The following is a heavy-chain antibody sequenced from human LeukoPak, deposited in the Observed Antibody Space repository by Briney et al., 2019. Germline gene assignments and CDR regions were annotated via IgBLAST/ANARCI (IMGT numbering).Heavy chain of an antibody. CDR3: EKDKDLDSGYSYGYFDY. J-gene: IGHJ4*02. CDR1: GFTFDDYA. V-gene: IGHV3-9*01. CDR2: ISWNSGSI. D-gene: IGHD5-18*01. Sequence: PGGSLRLSCAASGFTFDDYAMHWVRQAPGKGLEWVSGISWNSGSIGYADSVKGRFTISRDNAKNSLYLQMNSLRAEDTALYYCEKDKDLDSGYSYGYFDYWGQGPLVTVSS.